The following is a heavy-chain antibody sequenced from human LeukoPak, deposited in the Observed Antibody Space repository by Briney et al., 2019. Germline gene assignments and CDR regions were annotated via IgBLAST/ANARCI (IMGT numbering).Heavy chain of an antibody. CDR2: ISGSGGWT. V-gene: IGHV3-23*01. D-gene: IGHD3-3*01. J-gene: IGHJ4*02. CDR1: GFTFSNYA. Sequence: GGSLRLSCAASGFTFSNYAMHWVRQAPGKGLEWVSAISGSGGWTYYADSVEGRFTISRDNSKNTLYLQMNSLRAEDTAVYYCAKTRFLGTPGHTFDYWGQGTLVTVSS. CDR3: AKTRFLGTPGHTFDY.